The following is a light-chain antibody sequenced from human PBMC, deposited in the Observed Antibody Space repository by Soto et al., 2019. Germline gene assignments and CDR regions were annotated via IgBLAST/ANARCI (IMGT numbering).Light chain of an antibody. Sequence: QMTQSPSFLSASVGDRVTITCRASQSIGKHLNWYQQKPGKAPKFLVYGVSKLQSGVPSRFTGSGSGTDFTLTVNDLQPEDFATYYCQQSYSSPTTFGQGTRLEIK. CDR3: QQSYSSPTT. CDR2: GVS. J-gene: IGKJ5*01. CDR1: QSIGKH. V-gene: IGKV1-39*01.